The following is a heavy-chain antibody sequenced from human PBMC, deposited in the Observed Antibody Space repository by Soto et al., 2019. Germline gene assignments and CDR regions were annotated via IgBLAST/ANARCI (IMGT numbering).Heavy chain of an antibody. V-gene: IGHV1-18*01. CDR1: GYTFTSYG. Sequence: ASVNVSCKASGYTFTSYGISWVRQAPGQGLEWMGWISAYNGNTNYAQKLQGRVTMTTDTSTSTAYMELRSLRSDDTAVYYCARVLTVTIIGAGDYWGQGTLVTVSS. D-gene: IGHD4-17*01. J-gene: IGHJ4*02. CDR3: ARVLTVTIIGAGDY. CDR2: ISAYNGNT.